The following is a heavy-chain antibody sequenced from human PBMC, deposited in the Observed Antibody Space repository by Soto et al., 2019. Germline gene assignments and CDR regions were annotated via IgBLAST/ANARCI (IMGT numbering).Heavy chain of an antibody. J-gene: IGHJ4*02. D-gene: IGHD3-9*01. CDR1: GGTFSSYA. CDR3: ARDGEVSGYGPFDY. CDR2: IIPIFGTA. Sequence: GASVKVSCKASGGTFSSYAISWVRPAPGQGLEWMGGIIPIFGTANYAQKFQGRVTITADESTSTAYMELSSLRSEDTAVYYCARDGEVSGYGPFDYWGQGTLVTVSS. V-gene: IGHV1-69*13.